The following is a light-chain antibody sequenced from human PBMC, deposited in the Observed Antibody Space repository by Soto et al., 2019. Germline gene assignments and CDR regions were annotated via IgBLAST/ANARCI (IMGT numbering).Light chain of an antibody. CDR3: QQYGSSGT. CDR2: GAS. CDR1: QSVSID. Sequence: EIVMTQSPATLSVSPGERATLSCRASQSVSIDLAWYQQTPGQAPRLLIYGASNMHTGIPERFSGSGSGTDYTLTISRLENEDFAVYYCQQYGSSGTFGQGPKWIS. V-gene: IGKV3-20*01. J-gene: IGKJ1*01.